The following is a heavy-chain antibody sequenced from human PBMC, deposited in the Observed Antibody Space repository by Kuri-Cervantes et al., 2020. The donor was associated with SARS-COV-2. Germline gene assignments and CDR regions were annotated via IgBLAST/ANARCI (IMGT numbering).Heavy chain of an antibody. J-gene: IGHJ3*02. CDR1: AGTFRSFA. Sequence: VQDTCKASAGTFRSFAINWVRQAPGQEVEWMGAFIPFFGTTDSAQRFQGRVTTTADESTSTAYMELSSLRSDDTAVYYCAREGGGDPLVLGFGVVIHDAFDIWGQWKMVTVSS. D-gene: IGHD3-3*01. CDR2: FIPFFGTT. CDR3: AREGGGDPLVLGFGVVIHDAFDI. V-gene: IGHV1-69*01.